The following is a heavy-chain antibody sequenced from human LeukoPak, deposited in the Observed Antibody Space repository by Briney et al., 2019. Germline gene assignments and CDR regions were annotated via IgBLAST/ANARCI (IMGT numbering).Heavy chain of an antibody. CDR2: ILPIIHIP. V-gene: IGHV1-69*04. CDR3: ARETEDDSIFGVVFGPLDY. J-gene: IGHJ4*02. D-gene: IGHD3-3*01. Sequence: SVKVSCKASGGTFGTYTISWVRQAPGQGLEWMGRILPIIHIPDYAQKFQHRVTITADTSTNTAYMELGSLRSEDTAVYYCARETEDDSIFGVVFGPLDYWGQGTLVTVSS. CDR1: GGTFGTYT.